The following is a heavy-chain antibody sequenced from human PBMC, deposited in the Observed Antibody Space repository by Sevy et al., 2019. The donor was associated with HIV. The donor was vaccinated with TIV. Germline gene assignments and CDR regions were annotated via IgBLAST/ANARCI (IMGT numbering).Heavy chain of an antibody. CDR2: ISWNGENM. CDR1: GFMFDAYA. CDR3: VKGMDSAGKYVNFDS. V-gene: IGHV3-9*01. D-gene: IGHD3-22*01. J-gene: IGHJ4*02. Sequence: GGSLRLSCAVSGFMFDAYAMHWVRQSPGKSLEWVSSISWNGENMGYADFVKGRFTISRDNAKKSLYLQMNGLRVEDTALFYCVKGMDSAGKYVNFDSWGQGTLVTVSS.